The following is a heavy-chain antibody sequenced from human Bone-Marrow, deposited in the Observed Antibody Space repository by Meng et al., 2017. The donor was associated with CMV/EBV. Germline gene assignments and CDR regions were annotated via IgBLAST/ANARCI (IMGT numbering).Heavy chain of an antibody. CDR2: TSSSGRYI. D-gene: IGHD1-26*01. V-gene: IGHV3-21*01. Sequence: GESLKISCAASGFTFSNYRFNWVRQAPGKGLEWVSSTSSSGRYIFYADSVKGRFTISRDNAKNSLYLQMNSLRAEDTAVYYCARDRPYSGSLDYWGQGTLVTVSS. J-gene: IGHJ4*02. CDR1: GFTFSNYR. CDR3: ARDRPYSGSLDY.